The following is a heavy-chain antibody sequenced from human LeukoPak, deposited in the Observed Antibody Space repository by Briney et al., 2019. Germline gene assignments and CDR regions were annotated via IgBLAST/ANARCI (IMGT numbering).Heavy chain of an antibody. CDR1: GFTFSSYG. J-gene: IGHJ6*03. Sequence: GGSLRLSCAASGFTFSSYGMSWVRQAPGKGLEWVSGISGNSGTTYYADSVKGRFTISRDNSKNTLYLQMNSLRAEDTAVYYCARAGTHYYDSSGYYYYYYYMDVWGKGTTVTISS. D-gene: IGHD3-22*01. V-gene: IGHV3-23*01. CDR3: ARAGTHYYDSSGYYYYYYYMDV. CDR2: ISGNSGTT.